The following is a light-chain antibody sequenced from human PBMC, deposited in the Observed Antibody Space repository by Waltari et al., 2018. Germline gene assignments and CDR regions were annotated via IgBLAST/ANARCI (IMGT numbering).Light chain of an antibody. CDR3: QKYDSAPFT. J-gene: IGKJ3*01. CDR1: QGIYNY. V-gene: IGKV1-27*01. CDR2: AAS. Sequence: DIQMTQSPSSLSASVGDRVTITCRASQGIYNYLAWYQQKPGQVPKLLIYAASTLESGVPSRFSGSGSGTDFTLTISSLRPEDVATYYCQKYDSAPFTFGPGTKVDIK.